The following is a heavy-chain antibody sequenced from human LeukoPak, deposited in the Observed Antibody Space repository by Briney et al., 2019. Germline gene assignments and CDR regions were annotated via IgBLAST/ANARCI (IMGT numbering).Heavy chain of an antibody. D-gene: IGHD1-26*01. CDR1: RFMFSSYA. J-gene: IGHJ6*02. CDR2: IYSGGST. V-gene: IGHV3-66*01. CDR3: ATISGSYSVGYYYYGMDV. Sequence: GGSLRLSCAASRFMFSSYAMSWVRQAPGKGLEWVSVIYSGGSTYYADSVKGRFTISRDNSKNTLYLQMNSLRAEDTAVYYCATISGSYSVGYYYYGMDVWGQGTTVTVSS.